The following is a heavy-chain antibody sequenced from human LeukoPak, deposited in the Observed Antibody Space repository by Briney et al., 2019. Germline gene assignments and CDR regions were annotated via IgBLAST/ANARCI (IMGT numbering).Heavy chain of an antibody. CDR2: IYYSGST. D-gene: IGHD4-17*01. J-gene: IGHJ5*02. Sequence: SETLSLTCTVSGGSISSYYWSWIRQPPGKGLEWIGYIYYSGSTNCNPSLKSRVIISVDTSKNQLSLKLRSGTAVDTAIYYCARSNYGDYVWFAPWGQGTLVTVSS. CDR3: ARSNYGDYVWFAP. CDR1: GGSISSYY. V-gene: IGHV4-59*01.